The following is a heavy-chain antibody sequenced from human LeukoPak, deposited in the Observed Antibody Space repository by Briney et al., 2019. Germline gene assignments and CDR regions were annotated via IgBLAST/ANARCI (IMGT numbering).Heavy chain of an antibody. V-gene: IGHV1-46*01. J-gene: IGHJ4*02. CDR2: INPSGGST. CDR1: RGTFSSYA. CDR3: AREIGLLLPPGY. Sequence: ASVKVSCKASRGTFSSYAISWVRQAPGQGLEWMGIINPSGGSTSYAQKFQGRVTMTRDTSTSTVYMELSSLRSEDTAVYYCAREIGLLLPPGYWGQGTLVTVSS. D-gene: IGHD3-22*01.